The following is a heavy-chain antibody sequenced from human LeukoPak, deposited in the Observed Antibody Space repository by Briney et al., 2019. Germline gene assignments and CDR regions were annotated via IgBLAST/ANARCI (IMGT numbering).Heavy chain of an antibody. Sequence: GGSLRLSCAASGFTFSDYNMRWIRQAPGKGLEWVSSISRSGSTKYYADSVKGRFTISRDNAKNSLFLQMNSLRAEDTAVYYCAREGSGYETIYYYYYMDVWGKGTTVTISS. CDR1: GFTFSDYN. V-gene: IGHV3-11*01. J-gene: IGHJ6*03. CDR3: AREGSGYETIYYYYYMDV. CDR2: ISRSGSTK. D-gene: IGHD5-12*01.